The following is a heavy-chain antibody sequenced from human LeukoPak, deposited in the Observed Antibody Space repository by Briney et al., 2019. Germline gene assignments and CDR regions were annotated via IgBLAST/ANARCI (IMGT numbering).Heavy chain of an antibody. Sequence: ASVKVSCTVSGYTLTELSMHWVRQAPGKGLEWMGGFDPEDGETIYAQKFQGRVTMTEDTSTDTAYMELSSLRSEDTAVYYCATGVGSGSYQRFDPWGQGTLVTVSS. J-gene: IGHJ5*02. CDR1: GYTLTELS. V-gene: IGHV1-24*01. CDR2: FDPEDGET. D-gene: IGHD1-26*01. CDR3: ATGVGSGSYQRFDP.